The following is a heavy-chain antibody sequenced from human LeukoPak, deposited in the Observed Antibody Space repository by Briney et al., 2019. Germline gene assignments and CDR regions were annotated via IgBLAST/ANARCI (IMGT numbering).Heavy chain of an antibody. CDR3: AKARNAWPTIFVS. D-gene: IGHD5-24*01. CDR1: GFTFSIYA. J-gene: IGHJ4*02. CDR2: ISSSGGTT. V-gene: IGHV3-23*01. Sequence: GRSLRLSCAASGFTFSIYAANWVRQTPAKRLEWVSVISSSGGTTYYADAVKAWFNICRGNSKNTLYPRMNRLRAEDTAVYYCAKARNAWPTIFVSWGEGTLVTVSA.